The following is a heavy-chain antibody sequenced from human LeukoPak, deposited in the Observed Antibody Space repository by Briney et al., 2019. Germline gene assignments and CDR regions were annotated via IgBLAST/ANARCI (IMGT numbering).Heavy chain of an antibody. D-gene: IGHD2/OR15-2a*01. CDR1: GFTFSSYW. J-gene: IGHJ3*02. V-gene: IGHV3-74*01. Sequence: GGSLRLSCAASGFTFSSYWMHWVRQAPGKGLVWVSRIKGDGSTNYADSVKGRFTISRDNAKKTLYLQINSLRPEDTAFYYCARGIGIGAFDTWGRGTKVTVSS. CDR2: IKGDGST. CDR3: ARGIGIGAFDT.